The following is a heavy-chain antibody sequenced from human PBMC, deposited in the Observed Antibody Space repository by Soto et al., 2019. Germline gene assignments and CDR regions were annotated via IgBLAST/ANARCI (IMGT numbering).Heavy chain of an antibody. J-gene: IGHJ6*02. CDR1: GDSVSGNSAG. V-gene: IGHV6-1*01. D-gene: IGHD3-10*01. Sequence: SQTLSLTDVISGDSVSGNSAGWNWIRQSPSRGLEWLGRTYYKSKWNNDYALSVKSRITINPDTSKNQFSLHLYSVTPEDTAVYYCTGITWFRGMDVWGQGCPVTVSS. CDR3: TGITWFRGMDV. CDR2: TYYKSKWNN.